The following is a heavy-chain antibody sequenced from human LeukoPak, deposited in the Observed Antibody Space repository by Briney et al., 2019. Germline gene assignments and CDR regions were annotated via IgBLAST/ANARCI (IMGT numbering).Heavy chain of an antibody. J-gene: IGHJ4*02. CDR2: VKQDGSEK. CDR3: ARDENMRNFDY. V-gene: IGHV3-7*01. D-gene: IGHD2/OR15-2a*01. CDR1: GFTFSSYM. Sequence: GGSLRLSCAASGFTFSSYMMTWVRQAPGKGLEWVANVKQDGSEKYYVDSVKGRFTISRDNAKNSLYLQMNSLRAEDTAVYYCARDENMRNFDYWGQGTLVTVSS.